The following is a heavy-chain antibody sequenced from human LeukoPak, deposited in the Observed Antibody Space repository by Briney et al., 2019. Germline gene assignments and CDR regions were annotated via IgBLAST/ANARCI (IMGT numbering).Heavy chain of an antibody. J-gene: IGHJ5*02. D-gene: IGHD3-10*02. CDR1: GYTFTGYY. Sequence: ASVKVSCKASGYTFTGYYMHWVRQAPGQGLEWMGWINPNSGGTNYAQKFQGRVTMTRDTSISTAYMELSRLRSDDTAVYYCARHLANVRWGVNPRWFDPWGQGTLVTVSS. V-gene: IGHV1-2*02. CDR2: INPNSGGT. CDR3: ARHLANVRWGVNPRWFDP.